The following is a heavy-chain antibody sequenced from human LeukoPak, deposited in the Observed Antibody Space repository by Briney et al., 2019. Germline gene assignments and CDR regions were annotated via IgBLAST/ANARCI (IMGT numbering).Heavy chain of an antibody. CDR3: ARGGGRLLLWFGETCLDY. CDR1: GGSISSYY. V-gene: IGHV4-4*07. J-gene: IGHJ4*02. D-gene: IGHD3-10*01. CDR2: IYTSGTT. Sequence: SETLSLTCTVSGGSISSYYWSWIRQPAGKGLEWIGRIYTSGTTNYNPSLKSRVTMSVDTSKNQFSLKMRSVTAADTAVYYCARGGGRLLLWFGETCLDYWGQGTLVTVSS.